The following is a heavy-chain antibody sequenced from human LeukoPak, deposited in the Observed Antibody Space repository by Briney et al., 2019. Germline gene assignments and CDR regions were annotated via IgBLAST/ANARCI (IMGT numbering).Heavy chain of an antibody. J-gene: IGHJ4*02. V-gene: IGHV1-2*02. CDR1: GYTFTGYY. CDR3: ARELRDILPGYSYYFDS. Sequence: ASVKVSCKASGYTFTGYYMHRVRQAPGQGLEWMGWINPNSGGTNYAQKFQGRVTMTRDTSISTAYMELSRLRSDDTAVYYCARELRDILPGYSYYFDSWGQGTLVTVSS. D-gene: IGHD3-9*01. CDR2: INPNSGGT.